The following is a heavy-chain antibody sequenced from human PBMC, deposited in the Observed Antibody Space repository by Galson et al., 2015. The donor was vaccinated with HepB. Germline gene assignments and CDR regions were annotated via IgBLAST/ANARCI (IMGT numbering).Heavy chain of an antibody. Sequence: SVKVSCKASGGTFNSYAISWVRQAPGQGLEWMGGIIPIFGIANYAQKFQGRVTITADESTSTAYMELSSLRSEDTAVYYCARGELVDTAMVHNPDRYYYYYGMDAWGQGTTVTVSS. CDR1: GGTFNSYA. J-gene: IGHJ6*02. CDR3: ARGELVDTAMVHNPDRYYYYYGMDA. CDR2: IIPIFGIA. V-gene: IGHV1-69*13. D-gene: IGHD5-18*01.